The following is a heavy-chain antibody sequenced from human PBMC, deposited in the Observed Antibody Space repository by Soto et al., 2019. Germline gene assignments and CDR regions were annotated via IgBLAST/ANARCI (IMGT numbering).Heavy chain of an antibody. CDR3: ARGYCGSTSCTRGYFDW. CDR1: GFTFSSYV. J-gene: IGHJ4*02. CDR2: ITTAGTGT. Sequence: EVQLLESGGGLVQPGEFLRLSCAASGFTFSSYVMTWVRQTPGKGLEWVSTITTAGTGTSYADSVNGRFTVSRDNSGNTLYLQMSSLRGEDTARYYCARGYCGSTSCTRGYFDWWGQGTLVIVSS. V-gene: IGHV3-23*01. D-gene: IGHD2-2*01.